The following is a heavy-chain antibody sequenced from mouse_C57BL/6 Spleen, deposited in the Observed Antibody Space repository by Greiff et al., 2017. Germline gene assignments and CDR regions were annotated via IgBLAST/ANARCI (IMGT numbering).Heavy chain of an antibody. Sequence: QVQLQQPGAELVMPGASVKLSCKASGYTFTSYWMHWVKQRPGQGLEWIGAIDPSDSYTNYNQKFKGKSTLTVYKSSSTAYMQLSSLTSEDSAVYYCARDGYYAMDYWGQRTSVTVSS. CDR2: IDPSDSYT. D-gene: IGHD2-3*01. CDR3: ARDGYYAMDY. V-gene: IGHV1-69*01. CDR1: GYTFTSYW. J-gene: IGHJ4*01.